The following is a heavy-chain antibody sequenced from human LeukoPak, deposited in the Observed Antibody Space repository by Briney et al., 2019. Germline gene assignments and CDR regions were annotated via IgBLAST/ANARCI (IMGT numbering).Heavy chain of an antibody. J-gene: IGHJ4*02. D-gene: IGHD3-10*01. CDR3: ARHLNYYLDY. V-gene: IGHV3-30*03. CDR1: GFTFNSYG. Sequence: PGGSLRLSCAASGFTFNSYGMYWVRQAPGKGLEWVAVISFDEANKYYADSVKGRFTISRDNAKNSLYLQMNSLRAEDTAVYYCARHLNYYLDYWGQGTLVTVSS. CDR2: ISFDEANK.